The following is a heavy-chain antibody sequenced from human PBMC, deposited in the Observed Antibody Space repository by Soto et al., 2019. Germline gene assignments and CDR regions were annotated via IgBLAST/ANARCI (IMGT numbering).Heavy chain of an antibody. CDR3: ARDPSYYGMDV. V-gene: IGHV1-18*01. CDR1: GYTFTSYG. CDR2: INAYNGNT. J-gene: IGHJ6*02. Sequence: ASVKVSCKASGYTFTSYGISWVRQAPGQRLEWMGWINAYNGNTNYSQKFQGRVTMTTDTSASTAYMELRSLRSEDTAVYYCARDPSYYGMDVWGQGTTVTVS.